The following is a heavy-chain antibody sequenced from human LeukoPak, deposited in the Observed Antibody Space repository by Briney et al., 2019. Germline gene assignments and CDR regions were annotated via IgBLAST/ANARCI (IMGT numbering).Heavy chain of an antibody. CDR3: AKGADPLTWRMMTVAGTRFDF. J-gene: IGHJ4*01. CDR1: GFTFDDYA. V-gene: IGHV3-43*02. CDR2: ISGDGGSR. D-gene: IGHD6-19*01. Sequence: GGSLRLSCAVSGFTFDDYAMHWVRQAPGKGLEWVSLISGDGGSRYYAGSVKGRFTVSRDNSKNSLYLQMNRLRTEDTAFYYCAKGADPLTWRMMTVAGTRFDFWGQEPWSPSPQ.